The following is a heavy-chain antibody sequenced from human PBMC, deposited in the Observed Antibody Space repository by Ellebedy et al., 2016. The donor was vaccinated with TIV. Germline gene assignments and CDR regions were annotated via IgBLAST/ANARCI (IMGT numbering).Heavy chain of an antibody. CDR2: ISWNSGSI. CDR3: AKDLTMVRGVMDY. J-gene: IGHJ4*02. D-gene: IGHD3-10*01. V-gene: IGHV3-9*01. CDR1: GFTVSSNY. Sequence: SLKISXAASGFTVSSNYMSWVRQAPGKGLEWVSGISWNSGSIGYADSVKGRFTISRDNAKNSLYLQMNSLRAEDTALYYCAKDLTMVRGVMDYWGQGTLVTVSS.